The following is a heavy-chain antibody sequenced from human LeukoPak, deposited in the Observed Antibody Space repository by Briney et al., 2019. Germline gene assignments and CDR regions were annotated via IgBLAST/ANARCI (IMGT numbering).Heavy chain of an antibody. D-gene: IGHD4-17*01. J-gene: IGHJ5*02. CDR2: IDTDGSST. CDR1: GFTFSSYA. V-gene: IGHV3-74*01. Sequence: GGSLRLSCAASGFTFSSYAMSWVRQAPRMGLAWVSRIDTDGSSTNYADSVKGRFTISRDNAKNTLYLQMNSLRAEDTAVYYCARGVNGDSKFDPWGQGTLVTVSS. CDR3: ARGVNGDSKFDP.